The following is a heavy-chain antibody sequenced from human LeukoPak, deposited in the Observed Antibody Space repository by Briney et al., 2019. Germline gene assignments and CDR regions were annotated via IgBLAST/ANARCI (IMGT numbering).Heavy chain of an antibody. CDR1: GYTFTSYG. Sequence: ASVKVSCKASGYTFTSYGISWVRQAPGQGLDVMGWMNPNNGDTNYAQKFHGRVTMTSDTSISTAYMELTGLKSDDTAFYYCATLVEFSSSRYLDPWGQGTLVTVSS. D-gene: IGHD2-2*01. J-gene: IGHJ5*02. CDR2: MNPNNGDT. CDR3: ATLVEFSSSRYLDP. V-gene: IGHV1-18*01.